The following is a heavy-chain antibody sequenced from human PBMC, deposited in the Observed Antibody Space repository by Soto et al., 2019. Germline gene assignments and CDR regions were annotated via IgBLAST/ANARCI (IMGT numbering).Heavy chain of an antibody. CDR2: IYHSVST. Sequence: TRSLTCTVSGGSISRGGYYWSWIRQHPGKGLEWIGYIYHSVSTYYNPSLKSRVTISVDTSKTQFSLKLSSVTAADTAVYYCARGVSSGYHNFDYWGQGTLVTVSS. CDR1: GGSISRGGYY. CDR3: ARGVSSGYHNFDY. D-gene: IGHD3-22*01. J-gene: IGHJ4*02. V-gene: IGHV4-31*03.